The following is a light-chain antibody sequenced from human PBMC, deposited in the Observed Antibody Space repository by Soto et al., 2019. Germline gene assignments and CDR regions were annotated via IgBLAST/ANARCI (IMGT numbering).Light chain of an antibody. CDR2: YDS. CDR3: QVWDSSSDLPDV. J-gene: IGLJ1*01. V-gene: IGLV3-21*04. Sequence: SYELTQPPSVSVAPGKTARITCGGNNIGSKSVHWYQQQPGQAPVLVIYYDSDRPSGIPERFSGSNSGNTATLTISRVEAGDEADYYCQVWDSSSDLPDVFGTGTKVTVL. CDR1: NIGSKS.